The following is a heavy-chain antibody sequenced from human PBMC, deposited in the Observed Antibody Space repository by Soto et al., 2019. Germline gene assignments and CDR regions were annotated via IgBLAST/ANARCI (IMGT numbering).Heavy chain of an antibody. Sequence: EVQLVESGGGLVQPGGSLRLSCAASGFTFSTYFMTWVRQAPGKGLGWVATIKPDGSELGYVDSVNGRSTISRDKDKHSLYLEMTSRRAEETAVYFCARALNWPNFWGQGSLVAVSS. CDR2: IKPDGSEL. J-gene: IGHJ4*02. V-gene: IGHV3-7*01. CDR3: ARALNWPNF. D-gene: IGHD1-20*01. CDR1: GFTFSTYF.